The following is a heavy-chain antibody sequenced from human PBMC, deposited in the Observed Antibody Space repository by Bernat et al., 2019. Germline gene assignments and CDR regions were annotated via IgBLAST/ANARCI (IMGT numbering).Heavy chain of an antibody. CDR3: ARDANYRYFDY. CDR2: IWYDGNYK. CDR1: GFPFSGYA. Sequence: QVQLVESGGGVVQPGRSLRLSCAALGFPFSGYAMHWVRQAPGKVLEWVAVIWYDGNYKHHADSLQGRFSISRDNSKNTLYLQMNSLRAEDTAVYYCARDANYRYFDYWGPGTLVTVYS. V-gene: IGHV3-33*01. J-gene: IGHJ4*02. D-gene: IGHD4/OR15-4a*01.